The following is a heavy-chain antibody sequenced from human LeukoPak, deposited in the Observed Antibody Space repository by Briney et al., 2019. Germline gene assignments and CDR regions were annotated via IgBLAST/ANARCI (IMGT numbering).Heavy chain of an antibody. CDR1: GGSISSYY. V-gene: IGHV4-59*01. CDR3: ARGSSGWYGYYFDY. J-gene: IGHJ4*02. Sequence: SETLSLTCTVSGGSISSYYWNWIRQPPGKGLEYIGYIYYSGSTNYNPSLKSRITISVDTSKNQFSLKLNSVTAADTAVYYCARGSSGWYGYYFDYWGQGTLVTISS. CDR2: IYYSGST. D-gene: IGHD6-19*01.